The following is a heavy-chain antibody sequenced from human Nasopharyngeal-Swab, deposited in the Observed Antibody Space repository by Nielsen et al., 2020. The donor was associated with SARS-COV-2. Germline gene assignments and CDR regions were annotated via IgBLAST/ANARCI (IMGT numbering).Heavy chain of an antibody. Sequence: GESLRISCAASGFTFSSYAMTWVRQAPGKGLEWVSAISASVGSTYYAASVRGRFTISRDNSKNTLHLEMHSLRAEDTAVYYCAKSDAEEPVAVTDYYFDYWGQGTLVTVSS. CDR2: ISASVGST. CDR3: AKSDAEEPVAVTDYYFDY. D-gene: IGHD6-19*01. CDR1: GFTFSSYA. J-gene: IGHJ4*02. V-gene: IGHV3-23*01.